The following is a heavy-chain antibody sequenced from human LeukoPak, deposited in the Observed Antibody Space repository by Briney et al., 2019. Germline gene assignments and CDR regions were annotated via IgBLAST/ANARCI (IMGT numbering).Heavy chain of an antibody. J-gene: IGHJ6*02. CDR3: ARVDSTAQGGMDV. D-gene: IGHD2/OR15-2a*01. V-gene: IGHV1-69*04. CDR1: GGTFSSYS. CDR2: IIPIFGIA. Sequence: RRASVKVSCKASGGTFSSYSISWVRQAPGQGLEWMGRIIPIFGIANYAQKFQGRVTITADKSTSTAYMELSSLRSEDTAVYYCARVDSTAQGGMDVWGQGNTVTVSS.